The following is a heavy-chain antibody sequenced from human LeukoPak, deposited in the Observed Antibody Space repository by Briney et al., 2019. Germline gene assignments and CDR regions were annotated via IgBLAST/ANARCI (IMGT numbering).Heavy chain of an antibody. CDR3: ARVGNYGSGFDI. D-gene: IGHD1-7*01. V-gene: IGHV3-64*01. CDR1: GFTFSIYA. CDR2: IGYNGGDT. Sequence: GGSLRLSCAASGFTFSIYAMSWARQAPGKGLEFVSAIGYNGGDTYYANSVKGRFTISRDISKNTLYLQMGSLRAEDMAVYYCARVGNYGSGFDIWGQGTMVTLSS. J-gene: IGHJ3*02.